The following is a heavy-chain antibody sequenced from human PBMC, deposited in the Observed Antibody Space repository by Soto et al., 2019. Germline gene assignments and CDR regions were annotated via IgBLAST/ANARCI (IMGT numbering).Heavy chain of an antibody. CDR3: ERDSWSWGGYDSHDPNDAFDI. Sequence: PSETLSLTFTASGGPISSGGYYWSCIRQHPWKGLELIGYIYYSGSTYYNPSLKSRFTISVYTSKNQFSLKLSSVTAADTAVYYRERDSWSWGGYDSHDPNDAFDIWGQGTMVTV. CDR2: IYYSGST. J-gene: IGHJ3*02. V-gene: IGHV4-31*03. D-gene: IGHD5-12*01. CDR1: GGPISSGGYY.